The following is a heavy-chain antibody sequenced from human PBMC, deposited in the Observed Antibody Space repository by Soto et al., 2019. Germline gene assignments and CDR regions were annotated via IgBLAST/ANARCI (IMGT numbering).Heavy chain of an antibody. CDR1: GGSISSSIYY. J-gene: IGHJ4*02. CDR3: ARFRGSGGSCYFDY. Sequence: SETLSLTCSVSGGSISSSIYYGVWVRQPPGKGLEWIGSIYYSGSTYYNPSLKSRVTISVDTSKNQFSLKLSSVTAADTAVYYCARFRGSGGSCYFDYWGQGTLVTVSS. D-gene: IGHD2-15*01. V-gene: IGHV4-39*01. CDR2: IYYSGST.